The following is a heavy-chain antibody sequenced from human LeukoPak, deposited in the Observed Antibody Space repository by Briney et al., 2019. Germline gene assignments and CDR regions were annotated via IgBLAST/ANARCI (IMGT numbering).Heavy chain of an antibody. D-gene: IGHD4-11*01. Sequence: GGSLRLSCVASRFSVSSYWMNWVRQAPGKGLEWVANIKEDGSEKNYVDSVKGRFTISRDNTKNSLFLQMNSLRAEDTAVYYCGRAQFMDVWGKGPTVPVSS. CDR3: GRAQFMDV. J-gene: IGHJ6*03. CDR2: IKEDGSEK. CDR1: RFSVSSYW. V-gene: IGHV3-7*01.